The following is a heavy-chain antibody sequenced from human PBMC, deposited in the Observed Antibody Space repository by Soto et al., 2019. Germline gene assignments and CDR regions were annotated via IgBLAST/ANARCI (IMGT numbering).Heavy chain of an antibody. V-gene: IGHV1-18*04. CDR3: ARVPGYYDSSGFWWFDP. D-gene: IGHD3-22*01. J-gene: IGHJ5*02. CDR1: GYTFTSYG. Sequence: QVQLVQSGAEVKKPGASVKVSCKASGYTFTSYGITWVRQAPGQGLEWMGRISAYNGDTNYAQNVQGRVTMTTDTSTSTAYMELRSLRSDDTAVYYCARVPGYYDSSGFWWFDPWGQGTLVTVSS. CDR2: ISAYNGDT.